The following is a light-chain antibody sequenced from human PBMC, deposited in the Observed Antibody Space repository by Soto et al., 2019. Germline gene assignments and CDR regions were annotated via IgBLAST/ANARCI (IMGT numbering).Light chain of an antibody. CDR1: QGIRND. Sequence: DIQMTQSPSSLSASVGDRVTITCRASQGIRNDLGWYQQRQGKXPKRLIYAASTLQPGVPSRFSGSGSGTDFTITIGSLQPEDSETYYCQQSYNSPLTFGGGTKVDIK. J-gene: IGKJ4*01. V-gene: IGKV1-17*01. CDR2: AAS. CDR3: QQSYNSPLT.